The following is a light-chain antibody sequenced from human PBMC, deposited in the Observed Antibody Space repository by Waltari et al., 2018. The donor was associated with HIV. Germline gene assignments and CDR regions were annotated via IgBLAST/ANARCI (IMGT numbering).Light chain of an antibody. V-gene: IGLV2-8*01. CDR2: EAT. J-gene: IGLJ3*02. Sequence: QSALTQPPSASGSPGQSVTISCSGTISDVVGYNYVSWYQQYPGKAPKLMIYEATKRPSGVPDRFSGSKSDNTASLTVSGLQAEDEADYYCSAYAGGNNWVFGGGTKLTVL. CDR1: ISDVVGYNY. CDR3: SAYAGGNNWV.